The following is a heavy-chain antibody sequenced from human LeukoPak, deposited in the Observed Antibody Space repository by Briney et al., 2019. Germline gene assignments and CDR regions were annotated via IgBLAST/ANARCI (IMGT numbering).Heavy chain of an antibody. Sequence: GGSLRLSCAASGFNFGSYDMNWVRQAPGKGLEYLSTINTDGSNTWYADSVKGRFTISRDNSKNTVFLHMNNLRHEDTATYYCAKRANGAFDIWGQGTMVSVSS. CDR2: INTDGSNT. CDR3: AKRANGAFDI. V-gene: IGHV3-23*05. CDR1: GFNFGSYD. J-gene: IGHJ3*02.